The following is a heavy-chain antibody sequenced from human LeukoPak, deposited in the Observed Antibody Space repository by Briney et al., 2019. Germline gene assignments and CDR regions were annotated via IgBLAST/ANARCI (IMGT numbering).Heavy chain of an antibody. V-gene: IGHV3-48*03. CDR3: AELGITMIGGV. CDR1: GFTFSNYE. J-gene: IGHJ6*04. CDR2: ISSSGSTI. Sequence: PGVSLRLSCAASGFTFSNYEMHWVRQAPGKGLEWVSYISSSGSTIYYADSVKGRFTISRDNAKNSLYLQMNSLRAEDTAVYYCAELGITMIGGVWGKGTTVTISS. D-gene: IGHD3-10*02.